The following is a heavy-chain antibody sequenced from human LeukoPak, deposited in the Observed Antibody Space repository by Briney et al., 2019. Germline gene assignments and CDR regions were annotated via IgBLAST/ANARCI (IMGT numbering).Heavy chain of an antibody. V-gene: IGHV4-34*01. CDR3: GRGQQVRWPPPIY. J-gene: IGHJ4*02. Sequence: SDTLSLTCAVYGGSFSGYHWPWIRQPPGKGLECIGEIDPNGGTHYKPSPKSRVTMSLDTSKNHFSLKLSSVTAADTAVYYCGRGQQVRWPPPIYWGQGTLVTVSS. CDR2: IDPNGGT. CDR1: GGSFSGYH. D-gene: IGHD4-23*01.